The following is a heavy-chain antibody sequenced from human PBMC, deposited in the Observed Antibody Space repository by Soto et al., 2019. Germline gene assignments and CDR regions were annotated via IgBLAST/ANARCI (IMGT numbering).Heavy chain of an antibody. CDR2: ISTDNGNT. CDR3: ARDKGSRAVGVDSRDCYGMDV. V-gene: IGHV1-18*01. CDR1: GYTFTSSG. J-gene: IGHJ6*02. D-gene: IGHD2-2*01. Sequence: QVQLVQSGAEVKKPGASVKVSCKASGYTFTSSGISWVRQAPGQGLEWMGWISTDNGNTNYAQHLQGRVSMTTDTSTRTAYMDLRSLRCDDTAVYYCARDKGSRAVGVDSRDCYGMDVWGQGTTVTVSS.